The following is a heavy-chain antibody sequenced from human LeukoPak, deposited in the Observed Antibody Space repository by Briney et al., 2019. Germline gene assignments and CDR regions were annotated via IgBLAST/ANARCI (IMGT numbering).Heavy chain of an antibody. CDR3: AKDTGLHYYYYYMDV. J-gene: IGHJ6*03. CDR2: ISWNSGSI. Sequence: GRSLRLSCAASGFTLDDYAMHWVRQAPGKGLGWVSGISWNSGSIGYADSVKGRFTISRDNAKNSLYLQMNSLRAEDTALYYCAKDTGLHYYYYYMDVWGKGTTVTVSS. CDR1: GFTLDDYA. V-gene: IGHV3-9*01. D-gene: IGHD2-15*01.